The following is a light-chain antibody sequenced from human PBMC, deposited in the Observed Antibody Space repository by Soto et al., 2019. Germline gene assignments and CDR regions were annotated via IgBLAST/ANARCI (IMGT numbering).Light chain of an antibody. J-gene: IGKJ3*01. CDR1: QSVTNN. CDR3: EQYNNWPFT. Sequence: EMLMTQSPATLSVSPGERVTLSCRASQSVTNNLAWYQQKPGQAPRLLIYGASTRATGIPARFSGSGSGTEFTLTISSLQSEDFAVYYCEQYNNWPFTFGPGTKVDI. V-gene: IGKV3-15*01. CDR2: GAS.